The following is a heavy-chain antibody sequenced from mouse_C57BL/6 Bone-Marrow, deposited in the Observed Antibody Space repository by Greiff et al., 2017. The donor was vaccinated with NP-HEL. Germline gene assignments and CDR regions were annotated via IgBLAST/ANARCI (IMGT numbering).Heavy chain of an antibody. CDR2: IRHKANGYTT. CDR3: SRYTGDYDVNWYFDV. J-gene: IGHJ1*03. CDR1: GFTFTDYY. D-gene: IGHD2-4*01. Sequence: DVMLVESGGGLVQPGGSLSLSCAASGFTFTDYYMSWVRQPPGKALEWLGFIRHKANGYTTEYSASVKGRFTISRDNSQSILYLQMNALRAEDSATYYCSRYTGDYDVNWYFDVWGTGTTVTVSS. V-gene: IGHV7-3*01.